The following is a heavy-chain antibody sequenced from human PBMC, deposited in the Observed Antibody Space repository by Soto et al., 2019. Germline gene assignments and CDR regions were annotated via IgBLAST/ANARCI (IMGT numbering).Heavy chain of an antibody. Sequence: GGSLRLSCAASGFTFSSYAMSWVRQAPGKGLEWVSAISGSGGSTYYADSVKGRFTISRDNSKNTLYLQMNSLRAEDTAVYYCAKVYYYDSSGYYDYWGQGTLVTVSS. D-gene: IGHD3-22*01. CDR2: ISGSGGST. CDR1: GFTFSSYA. J-gene: IGHJ4*02. V-gene: IGHV3-23*01. CDR3: AKVYYYDSSGYYDY.